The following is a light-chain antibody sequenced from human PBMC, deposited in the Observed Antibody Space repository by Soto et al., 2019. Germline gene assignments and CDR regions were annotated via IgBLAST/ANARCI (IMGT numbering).Light chain of an antibody. V-gene: IGKV4-1*01. J-gene: IGKJ2*01. CDR3: QQYYGTPPTT. Sequence: DIVMTQSPDFLAVSLGERATINCKSSQSLLYSSNNRNYLAWFQQKPGQPPKLLIYWASTRESGVPDRFSGGGSGTDFTLTISSLQAEDVAVYYCQQYYGTPPTTFGQGTKLESK. CDR2: WAS. CDR1: QSLLYSSNNRNY.